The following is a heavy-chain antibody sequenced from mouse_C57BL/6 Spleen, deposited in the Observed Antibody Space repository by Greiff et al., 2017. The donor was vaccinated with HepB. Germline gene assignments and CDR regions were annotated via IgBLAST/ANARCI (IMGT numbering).Heavy chain of an antibody. CDR3: ARGATVVENYAMDY. D-gene: IGHD1-1*01. CDR1: GYAFSSSW. CDR2: IYPGDGDT. Sequence: LVESGPELVKPGASVKISCKASGYAFSSSWMNWVKQRPGKGLEWIGRIYPGDGDTNYNGKFKGKATLTADKSSSTAYMQLSSLTSEDSAVYFCARGATVVENYAMDYWGQGTSVTVSS. J-gene: IGHJ4*01. V-gene: IGHV1-82*01.